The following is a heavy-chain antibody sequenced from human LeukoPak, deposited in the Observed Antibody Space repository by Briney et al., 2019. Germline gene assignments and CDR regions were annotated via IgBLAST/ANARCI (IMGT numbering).Heavy chain of an antibody. V-gene: IGHV1-18*01. D-gene: IGHD1-1*01. CDR2: FDPEDGET. Sequence: GASVKVSCKASGYTFSSYDINWVRQATGQGLEWMGGFDPEDGETIYAQKLQGRVTMTTDTSTSTAYMELRSLRFDDTAMYYCARDPGNWNDQGPHLFFDYWGQGTLVTVSS. J-gene: IGHJ4*02. CDR3: ARDPGNWNDQGPHLFFDY. CDR1: GYTFSSYD.